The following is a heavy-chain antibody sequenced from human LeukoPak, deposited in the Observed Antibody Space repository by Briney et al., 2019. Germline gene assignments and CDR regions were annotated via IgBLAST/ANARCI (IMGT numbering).Heavy chain of an antibody. J-gene: IGHJ6*03. CDR2: ISSSGSTI. CDR1: GFTFSDYY. CDR3: ARSHYYYYYYMDV. Sequence: PGGSLRLSCAASGFTFSDYYMSWIRQAPGKGLEWVSYISSSGSTIYYADSVKGRFTISRDNAKNSLYLQMNSLRAEDTAVYYCARSHYYYYYYMDVWGKGITVTVSS. V-gene: IGHV3-11*04.